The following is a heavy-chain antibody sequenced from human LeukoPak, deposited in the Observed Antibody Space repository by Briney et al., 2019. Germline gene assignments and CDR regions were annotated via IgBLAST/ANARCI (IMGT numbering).Heavy chain of an antibody. CDR1: GGSFSGYY. Sequence: PSETLSLTCAVYGGSFSGYYWSWIRQPPGKGLEWIREINHSGSTNYNPSLKSRVTISVDTSKNQFSLRLSSVTAADTAVYYCARGSQSLGYCSGGSCRAKIFDYWGQGTLVTVSS. V-gene: IGHV4-34*01. CDR2: INHSGST. J-gene: IGHJ4*02. CDR3: ARGSQSLGYCSGGSCRAKIFDY. D-gene: IGHD2-15*01.